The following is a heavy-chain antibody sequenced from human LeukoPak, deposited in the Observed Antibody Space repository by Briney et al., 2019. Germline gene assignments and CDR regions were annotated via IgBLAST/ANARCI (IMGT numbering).Heavy chain of an antibody. D-gene: IGHD6-6*01. CDR3: AKAAGIAAREYPADY. CDR2: IRGNGDT. V-gene: IGHV3-23*01. J-gene: IGHJ4*02. CDR1: GFSFSSNA. Sequence: GGSLRLSCAASGFSFSSNAMSWVRQAPARGLEWVSSIRGNGDTFYADSVKGRFTISRDNSKNTLYLQMNSLRAEDTAVYYCAKAAGIAAREYPADYWGQGTLVTVSS.